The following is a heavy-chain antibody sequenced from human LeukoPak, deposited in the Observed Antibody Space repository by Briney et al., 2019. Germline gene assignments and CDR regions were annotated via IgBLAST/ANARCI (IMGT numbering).Heavy chain of an antibody. J-gene: IGHJ6*02. CDR1: GGSISSSSYY. V-gene: IGHV4-39*01. Sequence: SETLSLTCTVSGGSISSSSYYWGWIRQPPGKGLEWIGSIYYSGGTYYNPSLKSRVTISVDTSKNQFSLKLSSVTAADTAVYYCATGRSTAYYYYGMDVWGQGTTVTVSS. D-gene: IGHD6-13*01. CDR2: IYYSGGT. CDR3: ATGRSTAYYYYGMDV.